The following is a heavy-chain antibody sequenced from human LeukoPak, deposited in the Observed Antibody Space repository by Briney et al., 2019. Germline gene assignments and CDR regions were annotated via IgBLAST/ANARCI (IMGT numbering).Heavy chain of an antibody. V-gene: IGHV1-2*06. Sequence: ASVKVSCKASGYTFTGYYMHWVRQAPGQGLEWMGRINPNSGGTNYAQKFQGRVTMTRDTSISTAYMELSRLRSDDTAVYYCAREVVAVAAHYYYYMDVWGKGTTVTVSS. J-gene: IGHJ6*03. CDR3: AREVVAVAAHYYYYMDV. D-gene: IGHD6-19*01. CDR1: GYTFTGYY. CDR2: INPNSGGT.